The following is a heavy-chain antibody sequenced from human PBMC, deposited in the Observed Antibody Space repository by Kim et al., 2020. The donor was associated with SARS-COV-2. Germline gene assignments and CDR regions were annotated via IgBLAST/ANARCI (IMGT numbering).Heavy chain of an antibody. J-gene: IGHJ4*02. D-gene: IGHD2-15*01. Sequence: SLKSRVTISVDKSKNQFSLKLGSVTAADTAVYYCASPHCSGGSCYSGFDYWGQGTLVTVSS. V-gene: IGHV4-4*02. CDR3: ASPHCSGGSCYSGFDY.